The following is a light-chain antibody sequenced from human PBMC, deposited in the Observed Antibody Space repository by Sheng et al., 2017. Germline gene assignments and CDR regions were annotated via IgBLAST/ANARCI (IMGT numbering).Light chain of an antibody. CDR1: QSVRSY. V-gene: IGKV3-11*01. CDR2: DAS. J-gene: IGKJ3*01. Sequence: EVVLTQSPATLSLSPGERATLSCRASQSVRSYLAWYQQRPGQAPRLLIFDASTRATGIPARFSGSGSGTDFTLTISSLEPEDFAVYYCQQRSNWQFTFGPGTKVDIK. CDR3: QQRSNWQFT.